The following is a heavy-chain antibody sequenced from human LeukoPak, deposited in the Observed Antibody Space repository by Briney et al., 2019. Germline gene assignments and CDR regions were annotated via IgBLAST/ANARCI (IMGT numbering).Heavy chain of an antibody. CDR2: IYYSGST. CDR3: ARGSSWYANWFDP. Sequence: ASETLSLTCTVSGGSISSSSYYWGWIRQPPGKGLEWIGSIYYSGSTYYNPSLKSRVTISVDTSKNQFSLKLSSVTAADTAVYYCARGSSWYANWFDPWGQGTLVTVSS. V-gene: IGHV4-39*07. J-gene: IGHJ5*02. CDR1: GGSISSSSYY. D-gene: IGHD6-13*01.